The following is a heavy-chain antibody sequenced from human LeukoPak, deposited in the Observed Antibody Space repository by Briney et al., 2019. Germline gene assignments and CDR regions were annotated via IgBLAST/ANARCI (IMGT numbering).Heavy chain of an antibody. CDR1: GYTFTSYY. CDR2: INPSGGST. Sequence: ASVKVSCKASGYTFTSYYMHWVRQAPGQGLEWMGIINPSGGSTSYAQKFQGRVTMTRDTSTSTVYMELSSLRSEDTAVYYCARDGGGITGTTPNWFDPWGQGTLVTVSS. V-gene: IGHV1-46*01. J-gene: IGHJ5*02. CDR3: ARDGGGITGTTPNWFDP. D-gene: IGHD1-7*01.